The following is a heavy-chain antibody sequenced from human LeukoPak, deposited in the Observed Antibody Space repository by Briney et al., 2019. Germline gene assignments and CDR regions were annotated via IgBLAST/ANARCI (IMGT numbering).Heavy chain of an antibody. Sequence: ASVSVSCTASGYTFTSYYMHWVRQAPGQGLEWMGIINPRTGGTSYAQNFQGRVTMTTDTSTSTVYMELSSLRSEDTALYYCARGSWSGSGWNYYFDYWGQGTLVTVSS. CDR1: GYTFTSYY. V-gene: IGHV1-46*01. CDR3: ARGSWSGSGWNYYFDY. CDR2: INPRTGGT. J-gene: IGHJ4*02. D-gene: IGHD6-19*01.